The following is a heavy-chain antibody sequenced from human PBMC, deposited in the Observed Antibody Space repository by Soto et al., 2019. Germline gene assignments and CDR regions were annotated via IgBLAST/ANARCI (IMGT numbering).Heavy chain of an antibody. D-gene: IGHD3-10*01. J-gene: IGHJ4*02. CDR3: AKVRSLGELSLIDY. CDR2: ISGSGGST. V-gene: IGHV3-23*01. Sequence: PXGSLILSCSASGFTFSSYAMSWVRQAPGKGLEWVSAISGSGGSTYYADSVKGRFTISRDNSKNTLYLQMNSLRAEDTAVYYCAKVRSLGELSLIDYWGQGPLVTVS. CDR1: GFTFSSYA.